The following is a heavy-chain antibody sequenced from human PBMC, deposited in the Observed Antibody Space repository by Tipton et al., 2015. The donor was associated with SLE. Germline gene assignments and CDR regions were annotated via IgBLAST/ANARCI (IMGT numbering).Heavy chain of an antibody. V-gene: IGHV4-61*03. D-gene: IGHD7-27*01. CDR3: ARDIEAPGDFLYFDY. CDR1: GGSISSGSYY. J-gene: IGHJ4*02. Sequence: TLSLTCTVSGGSISSGSYYWSWIRQPPGKGLEWIGYIYYSGSTNYNPSLKSRVTMSVDTSKNHFSLKLTSVIAADTAVYYCARDIEAPGDFLYFDYWGQGILVTVSS. CDR2: IYYSGST.